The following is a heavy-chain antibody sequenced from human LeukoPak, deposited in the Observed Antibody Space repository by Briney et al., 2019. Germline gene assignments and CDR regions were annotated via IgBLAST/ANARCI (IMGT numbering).Heavy chain of an antibody. D-gene: IGHD3-10*01. V-gene: IGHV4-38-2*02. J-gene: IGHJ4*02. Sequence: SETLSLTCTDSGYSISSGYYWGWIRQPPGKGLEWIGSIYQSGSTYYNPSLKSRVTILVDTSKNQFSLKLSSVTAADTAVYYCASYGAGKDDYWGQGTLVTVSS. CDR3: ASYGAGKDDY. CDR2: IYQSGST. CDR1: GYSISSGYY.